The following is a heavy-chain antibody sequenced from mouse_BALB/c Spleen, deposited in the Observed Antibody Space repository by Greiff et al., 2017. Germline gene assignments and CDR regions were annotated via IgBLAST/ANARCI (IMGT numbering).Heavy chain of an antibody. V-gene: IGHV1-4*01. CDR3: ARDGYYDFDY. Sequence: QVQLKESGAELARSGASVKMSCKASGYTFTSYTMHWVKQRPGQGLEWIGYINPSSGYTNYNQKFKDKATLTADKSSSTAYMQLSSLTSEDSAVYYCARDGYYDFDYWGQGTTLTVSS. CDR2: INPSSGYT. J-gene: IGHJ2*01. D-gene: IGHD2-3*01. CDR1: GYTFTSYT.